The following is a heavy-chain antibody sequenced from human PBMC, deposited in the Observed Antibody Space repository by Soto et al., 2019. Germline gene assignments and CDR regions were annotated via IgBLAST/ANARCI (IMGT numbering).Heavy chain of an antibody. CDR3: ARSIGTYYYYYYMDV. CDR2: IYSGGST. CDR1: GFTVSSNY. V-gene: IGHV3-66*01. Sequence: GGSLRLSCAASGFTVSSNYMSWVRQAPGKGLEWVSVIYSGGSTYYADSVKGRFTISRDNSKNTLYLQMNSLRAEDTAVYYCARSIGTYYYYYYMDVWGKGTTVTVSS. D-gene: IGHD1-26*01. J-gene: IGHJ6*03.